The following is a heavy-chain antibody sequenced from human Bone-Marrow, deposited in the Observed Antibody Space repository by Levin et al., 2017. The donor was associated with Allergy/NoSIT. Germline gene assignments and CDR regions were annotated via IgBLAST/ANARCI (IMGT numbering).Heavy chain of an antibody. V-gene: IGHV3-23*01. CDR3: TQPLFFGGSRTPFDS. Sequence: RSGGSLRLSCVASGFTFNNYAMTWVRQAPGKGLEWVSTISSYGDKTYHADYVKGRFTISRDNSNDTLFLQMDSLKPDDTAIYFCTQPLFFGGSRTPFDSWGQGILVIVSS. CDR1: GFTFNNYA. J-gene: IGHJ4*02. CDR2: ISSYGDKT. D-gene: IGHD3-10*01.